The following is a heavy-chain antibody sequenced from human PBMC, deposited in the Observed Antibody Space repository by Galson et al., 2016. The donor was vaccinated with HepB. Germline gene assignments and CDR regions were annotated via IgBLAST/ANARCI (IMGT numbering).Heavy chain of an antibody. Sequence: SLRLSCAASGFTFDNYTMNWLRQAPGKGLEWVSSVSHSSTYVYYADSVEGRFTISRDNAKNSMSLQMNSLSAEDTAVYYCVRDGSGGWHFDNWGQGTLITVSS. J-gene: IGHJ4*02. D-gene: IGHD6-19*01. V-gene: IGHV3-21*01. CDR2: VSHSSTYV. CDR1: GFTFDNYT. CDR3: VRDGSGGWHFDN.